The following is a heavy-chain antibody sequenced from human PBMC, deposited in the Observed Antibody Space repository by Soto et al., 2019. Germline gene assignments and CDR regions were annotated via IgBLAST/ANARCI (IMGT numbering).Heavy chain of an antibody. CDR1: GGAFSGYY. CDR3: ARGTNYYYDMDV. D-gene: IGHD3-3*01. CDR2: INHSGST. V-gene: IGHV4-34*01. Sequence: QVQLQQWGAGLLKPSETLSLTCAVYGGAFSGYYWIWISQPPGKGLEWMGEINHSGSTYNPSLKSRGTISVDTSKNQCALKLSYVTAAETAEYYGARGTNYYYDMDVWRKGTTVTVSS. J-gene: IGHJ6*03.